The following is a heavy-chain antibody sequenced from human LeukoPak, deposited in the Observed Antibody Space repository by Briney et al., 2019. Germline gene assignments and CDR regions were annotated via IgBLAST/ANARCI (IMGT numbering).Heavy chain of an antibody. V-gene: IGHV4-59*01. CDR2: IYYSGST. D-gene: IGHD7-27*01. Sequence: SETLSLTCTVSGGSISSYYWSWIRQPPGKGLEWIGYIYYSGSTNYNPSLKSRVTISVDTSKNQFSLKLSSVTAADTAVYYCAGDRAGDSFDIWGQGTMVTVSS. CDR3: AGDRAGDSFDI. CDR1: GGSISSYY. J-gene: IGHJ3*02.